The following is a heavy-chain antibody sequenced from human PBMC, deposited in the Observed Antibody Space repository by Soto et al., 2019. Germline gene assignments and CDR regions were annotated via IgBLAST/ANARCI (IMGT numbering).Heavy chain of an antibody. CDR2: ISAYNGNT. D-gene: IGHD3-22*01. V-gene: IGHV1-18*01. Sequence: ASVKVSCKASGYTFTSYGISWVRQAPGQGLEWMGWISAYNGNTNYAQKLQGRVTMTADTSTSTAYMELSSLRSEDTAVYYCARAPPTYYYDSSGYYSCDYWGQGTLDTVSS. CDR1: GYTFTSYG. J-gene: IGHJ4*02. CDR3: ARAPPTYYYDSSGYYSCDY.